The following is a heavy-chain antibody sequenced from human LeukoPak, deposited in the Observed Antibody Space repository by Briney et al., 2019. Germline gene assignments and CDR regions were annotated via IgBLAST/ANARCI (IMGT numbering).Heavy chain of an antibody. V-gene: IGHV3-33*01. Sequence: GGSLRLSCAASGFTFSSYGMHWVRQAPGKGLEWVAVIWYDGSNKYYADSVKGRFTISRDNSKNTLYLQLNSLRAEDTAVYYCARQHCSGRDCYFFDWGQGTLVTVSS. CDR2: IWYDGSNK. CDR3: ARQHCSGRDCYFFD. J-gene: IGHJ4*02. D-gene: IGHD2-15*01. CDR1: GFTFSSYG.